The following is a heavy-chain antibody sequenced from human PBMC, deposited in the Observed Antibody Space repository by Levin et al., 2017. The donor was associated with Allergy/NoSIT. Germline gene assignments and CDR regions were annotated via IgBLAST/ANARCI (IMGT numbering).Heavy chain of an antibody. CDR2: ISYDGRNE. Sequence: GGSLRLSCAASGFTFNDYGMHWVRQAPGKGLEWVAVISYDGRNEYYADSVKGRFTISRDSSKNTLYLQMNTLRAEDTAVYYCAKDRGLQGYYYGSEYWGQGTLVTVSS. CDR3: AKDRGLQGYYYGSEY. D-gene: IGHD3-10*01. J-gene: IGHJ4*02. CDR1: GFTFNDYG. V-gene: IGHV3-30*18.